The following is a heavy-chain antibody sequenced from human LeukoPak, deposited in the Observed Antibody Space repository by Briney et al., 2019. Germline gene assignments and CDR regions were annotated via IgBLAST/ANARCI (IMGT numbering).Heavy chain of an antibody. CDR1: GGSISSGDYY. D-gene: IGHD2-2*01. Sequence: SQTLSLTCTVSGGSISSGDYYWSWIRQPPGKGLEWIGYIYYSGSTYYNPSLKSRVTISVDTSKNQFSLKLSSVTAADTAVYYCAREGYQLPEAWLRIGAFGIWGQGTMVTVSS. V-gene: IGHV4-30-4*08. CDR2: IYYSGST. CDR3: AREGYQLPEAWLRIGAFGI. J-gene: IGHJ3*02.